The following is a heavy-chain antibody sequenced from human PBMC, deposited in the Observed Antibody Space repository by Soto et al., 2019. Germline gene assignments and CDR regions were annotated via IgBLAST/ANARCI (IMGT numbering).Heavy chain of an antibody. Sequence: QVQLQESGPGLGKPSQTLSLTCTVSGGSISSGGYYWSWIRQLPGKGLEWIGYIDYSGTAYYNPSLKSRVTISGDTSNNHFSLNLSSVTAADTAVYYCARGTKVASFDNWGQGTLVTVSS. CDR2: IDYSGTA. CDR1: GGSISSGGYY. V-gene: IGHV4-31*03. CDR3: ARGTKVASFDN. D-gene: IGHD1-1*01. J-gene: IGHJ4*02.